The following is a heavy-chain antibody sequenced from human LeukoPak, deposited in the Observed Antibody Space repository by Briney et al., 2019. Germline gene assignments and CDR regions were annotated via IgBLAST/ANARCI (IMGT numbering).Heavy chain of an antibody. V-gene: IGHV3-11*04. Sequence: GGSLRLSCAASGFTFSDYYMTWIRQAPGKGLEWISYVSTTGSTTSYAASVKGRFIISRDNAKNSLYLQMNSLRAEDSAIYYCARDFDGSGWNWYYWGQGTLVTVSS. J-gene: IGHJ4*02. D-gene: IGHD6-19*01. CDR3: ARDFDGSGWNWYY. CDR1: GFTFSDYY. CDR2: VSTTGSTT.